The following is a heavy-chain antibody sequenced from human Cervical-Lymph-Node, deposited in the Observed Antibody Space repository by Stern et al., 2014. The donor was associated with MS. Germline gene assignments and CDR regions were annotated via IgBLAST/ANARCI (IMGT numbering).Heavy chain of an antibody. CDR3: ARHKPSPLSSPRPLDY. V-gene: IGHV4-39*01. CDR1: GGSITSSYH. D-gene: IGHD6-6*01. Sequence: MQLVESGPGLLKPSETLSLTCTVSGGSITSSYHWGWIRQPPGKGLEWIGTIYYGGRTYYTPSLKSRLSLSVDTSKSQFSLMLTSVTASDTAVYYCARHKPSPLSSPRPLDYWGQGTLVAVSS. J-gene: IGHJ4*02. CDR2: IYYGGRT.